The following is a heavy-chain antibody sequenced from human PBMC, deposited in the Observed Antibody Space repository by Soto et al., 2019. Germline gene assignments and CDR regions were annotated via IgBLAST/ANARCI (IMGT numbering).Heavy chain of an antibody. CDR1: GDSINSRVAS. J-gene: IGHJ4*02. CDR2: IQYTGTI. V-gene: IGHV4-39*01. D-gene: IGHD6-19*01. Sequence: SETLSLTCTVSGDSINSRVASWGWICQPPGNGLEWIGSIQYTGTIYYNSSLKSRVTISEDTSNNQFSLTLTSASATDTAVYFCTRRPQGLPTDYWGPGTLVTVYS. CDR3: TRRPQGLPTDY.